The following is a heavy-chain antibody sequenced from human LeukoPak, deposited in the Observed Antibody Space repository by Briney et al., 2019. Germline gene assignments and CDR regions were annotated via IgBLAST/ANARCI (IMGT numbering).Heavy chain of an antibody. CDR3: AISSINSWYFTPGDY. CDR1: GYSFTSYW. D-gene: IGHD6-13*01. J-gene: IGHJ4*02. CDR2: IYPADSDI. Sequence: GESLKISCKGSGYSFTSYWIGWVRQMPGKGLEWMGVIYPADSDIRYSPSFQGQVTISADKSLSTAYLQWSSLKASDTAMYYCAISSINSWYFTPGDYWGQGTLVTVSS. V-gene: IGHV5-51*01.